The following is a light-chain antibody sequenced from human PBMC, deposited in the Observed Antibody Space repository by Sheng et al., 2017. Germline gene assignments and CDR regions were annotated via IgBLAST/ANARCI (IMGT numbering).Light chain of an antibody. V-gene: IGKV3-11*01. J-gene: IGKJ2*03. CDR3: QQRNTWPLYS. Sequence: EIVLTQSPATLSLSPGERATLSCRASQSVSSYLAWYQQKPGQAPRLLIYDASNRATGIPARFRGSGSGTDFTLTISSLEPEDFAVYYCQQRNTWPLYSFGQGTKLELK. CDR2: DAS. CDR1: QSVSSY.